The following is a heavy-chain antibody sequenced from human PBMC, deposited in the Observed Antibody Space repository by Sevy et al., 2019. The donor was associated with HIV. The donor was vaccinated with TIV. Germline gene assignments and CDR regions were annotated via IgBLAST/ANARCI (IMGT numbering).Heavy chain of an antibody. CDR2: ISYDGSNK. D-gene: IGHD5-12*01. CDR1: GFTFSSYA. CDR3: AREGGWLQYYYYMDV. V-gene: IGHV3-30-3*01. J-gene: IGHJ6*03. Sequence: GWSLRLSCAASGFTFSSYAMHWVRQAPGKGLEWVAVISYDGSNKYYADSVKGRFTISRDNSKNTLYLQRNSLRAEDTAVYYCAREGGWLQYYYYMDVWGKGTTVTVSS.